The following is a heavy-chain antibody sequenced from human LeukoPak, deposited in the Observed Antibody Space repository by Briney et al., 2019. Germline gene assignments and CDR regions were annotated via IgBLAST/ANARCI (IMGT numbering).Heavy chain of an antibody. Sequence: GASVKVSCKVSGYTLTELSMHWVRQAPGKGLEWMGGFDPEDGETIYAQKFQGRVTMTEDTSTDTAYMELSSLRSEDTAVYYCATTDYYDSSGYYRFDYWGQGTLVTVSS. D-gene: IGHD3-22*01. CDR3: ATTDYYDSSGYYRFDY. CDR1: GYTLTELS. J-gene: IGHJ4*02. CDR2: FDPEDGET. V-gene: IGHV1-24*01.